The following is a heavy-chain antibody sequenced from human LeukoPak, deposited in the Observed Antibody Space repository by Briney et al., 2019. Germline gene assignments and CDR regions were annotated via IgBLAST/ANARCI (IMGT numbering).Heavy chain of an antibody. CDR3: ARDKGSGYSYGLANDY. D-gene: IGHD5-18*01. V-gene: IGHV4-4*02. CDR1: GGSISSSNW. CDR2: IYHSGST. J-gene: IGHJ4*02. Sequence: PSGTLSLTCAVSGGSISSSNWWSWVRQPPGKGLEWIGEIYHSGSTYYNPSLKSRVTISVDTSKNQFSLKLSSVTAADTAVYYCARDKGSGYSYGLANDYWGQGTLVTVSS.